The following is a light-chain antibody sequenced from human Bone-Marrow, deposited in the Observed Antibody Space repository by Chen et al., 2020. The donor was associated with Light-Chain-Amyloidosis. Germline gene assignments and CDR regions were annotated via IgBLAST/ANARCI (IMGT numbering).Light chain of an antibody. CDR2: VVS. V-gene: IGLV2-14*01. J-gene: IGLJ3*02. Sequence: QSALTQPASVSGSPGQVITIPCTGTSSDVGNYDYVSWYQQHPGNAPTVIIYVVSYRPSGVSNRFSGSKSGNTASLTISGLQAEDEAHYYCSSYTSNNTWVFGGGTKLTVL. CDR1: SSDVGNYDY. CDR3: SSYTSNNTWV.